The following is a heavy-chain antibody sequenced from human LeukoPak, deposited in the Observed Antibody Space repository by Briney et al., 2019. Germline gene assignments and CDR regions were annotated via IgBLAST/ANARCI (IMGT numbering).Heavy chain of an antibody. CDR3: ARDTSRFDWLSPAHY. CDR1: GYTFTSYG. CDR2: ISAYNGNT. J-gene: IGHJ4*02. D-gene: IGHD3-9*01. Sequence: GASVKVSCKASGYTFTSYGISWVRQAPGQGLEWMGWISAYNGNTNYAQNLQGRVTMTTDTSTSTAYMELRSLRSGDTAVYYCARDTSRFDWLSPAHYWGQGTLVTVSS. V-gene: IGHV1-18*04.